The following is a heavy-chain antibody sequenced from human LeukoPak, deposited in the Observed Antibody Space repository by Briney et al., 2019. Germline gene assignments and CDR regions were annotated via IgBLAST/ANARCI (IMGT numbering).Heavy chain of an antibody. CDR2: ISSSGSTI. D-gene: IGHD6-13*01. CDR3: ARWYSSSWYFYYYYMDV. J-gene: IGHJ6*03. V-gene: IGHV3-48*03. Sequence: GGSLRLSCAASGFTFSSYEMNWVRQAPGKGLEWVSYISSSGSTIYYADSVKGRFTISRDNAKNSLYLQMNSLRAEDTAVYYCARWYSSSWYFYYYYMDVWGKGTTVTISS. CDR1: GFTFSSYE.